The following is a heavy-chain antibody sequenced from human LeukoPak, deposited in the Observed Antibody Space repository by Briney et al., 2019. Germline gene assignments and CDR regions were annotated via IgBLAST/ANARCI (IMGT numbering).Heavy chain of an antibody. CDR3: TTDGDFWVGAIPDYFDY. CDR2: IKSKTDGGTT. V-gene: IGHV3-15*01. D-gene: IGHD1-26*01. Sequence: GGSLRLSCAASGFTFSNAWMSWVRQAPGKGLEWVGRIKSKTDGGTTDYAAPVKGRFTISRDDSKNTLYLQMNSLKTEDTAVYYCTTDGDFWVGAIPDYFDYWGQGTLVTVSS. CDR1: GFTFSNAW. J-gene: IGHJ4*02.